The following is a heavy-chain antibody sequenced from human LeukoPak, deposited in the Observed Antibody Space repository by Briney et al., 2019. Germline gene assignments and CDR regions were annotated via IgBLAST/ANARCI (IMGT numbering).Heavy chain of an antibody. D-gene: IGHD5-18*01. CDR1: GGTFSSYA. V-gene: IGHV1-69*05. Sequence: SVKVSCKASGGTFSSYAISWVRQAPGQGLEWMGRIIPIFGTANYARKFHGRVTITTDEATSTAYMELSSLRSDDTAVYYCARDGYSYGDNGEDYWGQGTLVTVSS. CDR3: ARDGYSYGDNGEDY. CDR2: IIPIFGTA. J-gene: IGHJ4*02.